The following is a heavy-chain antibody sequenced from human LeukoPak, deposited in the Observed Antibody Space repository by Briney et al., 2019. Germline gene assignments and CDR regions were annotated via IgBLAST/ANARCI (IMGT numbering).Heavy chain of an antibody. CDR1: GGFISSSSYF. J-gene: IGHJ4*02. CDR3: ARSPYVWGSYRYLGPQDY. V-gene: IGHV4-39*07. Sequence: PSETLSLTCTVSGGFISSSSYFWGWIRQPPGKGLEWIGSIYYSGSTSYNTSLKSRVTISVDTSKNQFSLKLSSVTAADTAVYYCARSPYVWGSYRYLGPQDYWGQGTLVTVSS. D-gene: IGHD3-16*02. CDR2: IYYSGST.